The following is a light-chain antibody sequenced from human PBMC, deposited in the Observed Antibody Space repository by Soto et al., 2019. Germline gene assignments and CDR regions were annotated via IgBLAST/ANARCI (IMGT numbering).Light chain of an antibody. Sequence: EIVLTQSPATLSVSPGERATLSCRASQSVRSNLAWYQQKPGQGPRLLFFGASTRATDIPARFSGSGSGTEFTLTISSLQSEDFAVYYCQQYIHWPPLTFGGGTKVEIK. V-gene: IGKV3-15*01. CDR2: GAS. J-gene: IGKJ4*01. CDR3: QQYIHWPPLT. CDR1: QSVRSN.